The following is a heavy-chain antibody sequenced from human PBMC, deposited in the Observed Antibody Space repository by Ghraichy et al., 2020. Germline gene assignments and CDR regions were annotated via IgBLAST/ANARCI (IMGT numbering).Heavy chain of an antibody. D-gene: IGHD1-14*01. V-gene: IGHV3-23*01. CDR2: ISGSGVTT. Sequence: GGSLRLTCAASGFTFSSYGMSWVRQAPGKGLEWVSGISGSGVTTYYADSVKGRFTISRDNTKNTLYVQMNSLRAEDTAVYYCAKGRNPGDYWCQGTLVTVST. J-gene: IGHJ4*02. CDR3: AKGRNPGDY. CDR1: GFTFSSYG.